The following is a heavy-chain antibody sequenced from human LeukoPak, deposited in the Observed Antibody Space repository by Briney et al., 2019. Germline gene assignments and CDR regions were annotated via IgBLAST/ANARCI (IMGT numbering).Heavy chain of an antibody. CDR2: IIPIFGTA. V-gene: IGHV1-69*06. CDR1: GGTFSSYA. Sequence: SVTVSCKASGGTFSSYAISWVRQAPGQGLEWMGGIIPIFGTANYAQKFQGRVTITADKSTSTAYMELSSLRSEDTAVYYCARGYSGYATQYYWFDPWGQGTLVTVSS. J-gene: IGHJ5*02. CDR3: ARGYSGYATQYYWFDP. D-gene: IGHD5-12*01.